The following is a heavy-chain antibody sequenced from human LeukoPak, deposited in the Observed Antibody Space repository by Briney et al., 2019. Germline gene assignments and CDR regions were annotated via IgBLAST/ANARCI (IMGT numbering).Heavy chain of an antibody. CDR2: INWNGGST. CDR1: GFTFDDYG. J-gene: IGHJ4*02. D-gene: IGHD3-22*01. V-gene: IGHV3-20*04. CDR3: ARADSGGYYASFDY. Sequence: PGGSLRLSCAASGFTFDDYGMSWVRQAPGKGLEWVSGINWNGGSTSYADSVKGRFTISRDNAKNSLYLQMNSLRAEDTALYYCARADSGGYYASFDYWGQGTLVTVSS.